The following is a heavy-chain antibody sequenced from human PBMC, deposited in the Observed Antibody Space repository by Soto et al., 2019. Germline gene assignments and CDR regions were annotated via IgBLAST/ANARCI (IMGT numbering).Heavy chain of an antibody. CDR2: IYWDDDK. CDR3: AHHYYYGSGSYYSRPTAFDY. CDR1: GFSLSTSGVG. Sequence: QITLKESGPTLVKPTQTLTLTCTFSGFSLSTSGVGVGWIRQPPGKALEWLALIYWDDDKSYSPSLNSRLTSTMDTSKNHVVLTMTNRDPVDTATYYCAHHYYYGSGSYYSRPTAFDYWGQGTLVTVSS. D-gene: IGHD3-10*01. J-gene: IGHJ4*02. V-gene: IGHV2-5*02.